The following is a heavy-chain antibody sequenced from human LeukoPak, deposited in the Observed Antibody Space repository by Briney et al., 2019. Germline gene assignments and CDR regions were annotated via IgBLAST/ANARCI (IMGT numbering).Heavy chain of an antibody. Sequence: GGSLSLSCAASGFTFSSYSMKWVRHAPGKGLEWVSYFSISSSTIYYAESVKGGFTISRDNAKKSVYLQMNSLRAEDTAVYYCARDRLRYSSSSRAFDIWGQGTMVTVSS. CDR3: ARDRLRYSSSSRAFDI. D-gene: IGHD6-6*01. CDR2: FSISSSTI. CDR1: GFTFSSYS. V-gene: IGHV3-48*01. J-gene: IGHJ3*02.